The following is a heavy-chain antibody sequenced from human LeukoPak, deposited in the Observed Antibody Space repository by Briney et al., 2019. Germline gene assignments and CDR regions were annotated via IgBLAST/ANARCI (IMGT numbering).Heavy chain of an antibody. CDR1: GGSISSGSYY. Sequence: PSETLSLTCTVSGGSISSGSYYWSWIRQPAGKGLEWIGRIYTSGSTNYNPSLKSRVTISVDTSKNQFSLKLSSVTAADTAVYYCAREAEQWLVGWFDRWGQGTLVTVSS. D-gene: IGHD6-19*01. CDR3: AREAEQWLVGWFDR. CDR2: IYTSGST. V-gene: IGHV4-61*02. J-gene: IGHJ5*02.